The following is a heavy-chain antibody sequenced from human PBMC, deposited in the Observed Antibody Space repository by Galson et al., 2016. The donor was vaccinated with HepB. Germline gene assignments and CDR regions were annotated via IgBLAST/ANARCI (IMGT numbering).Heavy chain of an antibody. CDR2: ISYDGSNK. D-gene: IGHD2/OR15-2a*01. V-gene: IGHV3-30*18. J-gene: IGHJ4*02. CDR1: GFTFSAYG. Sequence: SLRLSCAASGFTFSAYGMHWVRQAPGKGLEWLALISYDGSNKYYGDSVKGRFTISRDNSKNTLFLQMNSLRAEDTAVYYCAKLSMLPLEPPSDYWGQGALVTVSS. CDR3: AKLSMLPLEPPSDY.